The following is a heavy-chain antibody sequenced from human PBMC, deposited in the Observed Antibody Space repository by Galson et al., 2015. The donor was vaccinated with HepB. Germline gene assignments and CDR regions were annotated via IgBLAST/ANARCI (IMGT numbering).Heavy chain of an antibody. CDR1: GFTFSSYA. V-gene: IGHV3-30-3*01. Sequence: SLRLSCAASGFTFSSYAMHWVRQAPGKGLEWVAVISYDGSNKYYAGSVKGRFTISRDNSKNTLYLQMNSLRAEDTAVYYCARDWTTVVTRISYYFDYWGQGTLVTVSS. CDR2: ISYDGSNK. D-gene: IGHD4-23*01. CDR3: ARDWTTVVTRISYYFDY. J-gene: IGHJ4*02.